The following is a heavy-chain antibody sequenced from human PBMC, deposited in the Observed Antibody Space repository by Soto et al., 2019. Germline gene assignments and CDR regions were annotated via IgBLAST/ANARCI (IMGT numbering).Heavy chain of an antibody. V-gene: IGHV3-23*01. CDR3: PKHPLISFIAPQVPWFAP. D-gene: IGHD6-13*01. CDR1: GFTFSSYA. Sequence: GGSLRLSCAACGFTFSSYAMSGVRQAPGKGLEWVSAISGSGGSTYYADSVKCRFTISRDNSKNQLYLQMKSMRAEERAVYYCPKHPLISFIAPQVPWFAPWGQATLLTGSP. CDR2: ISGSGGST. J-gene: IGHJ5*02.